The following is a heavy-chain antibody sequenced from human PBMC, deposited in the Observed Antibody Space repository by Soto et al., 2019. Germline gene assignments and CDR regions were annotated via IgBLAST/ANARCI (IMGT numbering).Heavy chain of an antibody. CDR3: ARDAAVGLFDY. CDR2: INPSGGIT. V-gene: IGHV1-46*01. CDR1: GYTFTSYY. Sequence: ASVKVSCKAAGYTFTSYYMHWVRQAPGQGLEWMGFINPSGGITTYAQKFQARVTMTSDTSTSTVYMELRTLKSEDTAVYYCARDAAVGLFDYWGQGTLVTVSS. D-gene: IGHD1-26*01. J-gene: IGHJ4*02.